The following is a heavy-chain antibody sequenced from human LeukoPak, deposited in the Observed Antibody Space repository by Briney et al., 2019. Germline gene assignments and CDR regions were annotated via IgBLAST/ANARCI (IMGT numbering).Heavy chain of an antibody. J-gene: IGHJ4*02. Sequence: GGSLRLSCAASGFTFSSYEMNWVRQAPGKGLEWVSYTRSSGYTRYYADSVKGRFTISRDNAKNSLYLQMNSLRAEDTAVYYCARVGQWLVNYWGRGTLVTVSS. V-gene: IGHV3-48*03. CDR3: ARVGQWLVNY. CDR2: TRSSGYTR. D-gene: IGHD6-19*01. CDR1: GFTFSSYE.